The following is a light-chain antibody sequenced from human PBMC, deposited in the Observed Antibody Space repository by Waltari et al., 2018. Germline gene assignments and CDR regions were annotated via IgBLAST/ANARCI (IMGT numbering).Light chain of an antibody. Sequence: EIVLTQSPGTLSLSPGERATLSCRASQSVSNSYLVWYQQKPGQAPRLLIYGASSRATGLPDRFSGSGSGTDFTLTISRLEPEDFAVYYCQQYDTSPFTFGPGTKVDIK. V-gene: IGKV3-20*01. CDR3: QQYDTSPFT. CDR1: QSVSNSY. J-gene: IGKJ3*01. CDR2: GAS.